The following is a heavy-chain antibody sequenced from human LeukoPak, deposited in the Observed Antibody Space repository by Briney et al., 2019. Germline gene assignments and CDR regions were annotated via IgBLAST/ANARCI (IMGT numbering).Heavy chain of an antibody. CDR3: AKLGDDGYCSSTSCYVDY. CDR1: GFTFSSNY. V-gene: IGHV3-7*03. D-gene: IGHD2-2*03. Sequence: PGGSLRLSCAASGFTFSSNYMSWVRQAPGKGLEWVANIKVDGSEKDYADSVKGRFTISRDNAKSSLYLQMNSLRAEDTAVYYCAKLGDDGYCSSTSCYVDYWGQGTLVTVSS. CDR2: IKVDGSEK. J-gene: IGHJ4*02.